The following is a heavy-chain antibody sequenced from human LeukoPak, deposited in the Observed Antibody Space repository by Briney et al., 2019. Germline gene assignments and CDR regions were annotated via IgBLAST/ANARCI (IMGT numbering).Heavy chain of an antibody. CDR1: GFTFSSYS. D-gene: IGHD4-17*01. V-gene: IGHV3-48*02. Sequence: GGSLRLSCAASGFTFSSYSMNWVRQAPGKGLEWISYISSSCRTIYYTGSVKGRFTISRDNAKNSLYLQMNSLRDDDTAVYYCARDFYGDYGFDFWGQGTLVTVSS. CDR3: ARDFYGDYGFDF. CDR2: ISSSCRTI. J-gene: IGHJ4*02.